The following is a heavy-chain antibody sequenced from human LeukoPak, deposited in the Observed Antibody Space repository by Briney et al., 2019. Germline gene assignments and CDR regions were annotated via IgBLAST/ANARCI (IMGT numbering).Heavy chain of an antibody. CDR3: ARVAEWAVTIFGVVIAPFDY. CDR1: GFTFGDYA. CDR2: IRSKAYGGTT. J-gene: IGHJ4*02. V-gene: IGHV3-49*04. D-gene: IGHD3-3*01. Sequence: GGSLRLSCTASGFTFGDYAMSWVRQAPGKGLEWVGFIRSKAYGGTTEYAASVKGRFTISRDDSKSIAYLQMNSLKTEDTAVYYCARVAEWAVTIFGVVIAPFDYWGQGTLVTVSS.